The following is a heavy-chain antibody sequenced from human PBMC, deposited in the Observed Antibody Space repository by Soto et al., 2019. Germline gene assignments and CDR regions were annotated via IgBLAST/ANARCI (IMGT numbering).Heavy chain of an antibody. CDR3: AREVPRSPHYYDSSGEIDY. J-gene: IGHJ4*02. CDR1: GFTFSSYW. D-gene: IGHD3-22*01. V-gene: IGHV3-74*01. CDR2: INSDGSST. Sequence: PGGSLRLSCAASGFTFSSYWMHWVRQAPGKGLVWVSHINSDGSSTSYADSVKGRFTISRDNAKNTLYLQMNSLRAEGTAVYYCAREVPRSPHYYDSSGEIDYWGQGTLVTVSS.